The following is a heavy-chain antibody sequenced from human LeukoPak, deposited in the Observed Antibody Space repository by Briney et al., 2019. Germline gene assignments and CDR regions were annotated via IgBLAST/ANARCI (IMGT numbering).Heavy chain of an antibody. Sequence: ASVKVSCKTSGYTFTSYDINWVRQATGQWLEWMGWMTPNSGNTGYAQKFQSRVTMTRNISISTVYMELSSLRSEDTAVYYCARQLGYRSGWVLNNWFDPWGQGTLVTVSS. D-gene: IGHD6-19*01. CDR2: MTPNSGNT. CDR1: GYTFTSYD. CDR3: ARQLGYRSGWVLNNWFDP. J-gene: IGHJ5*02. V-gene: IGHV1-8*01.